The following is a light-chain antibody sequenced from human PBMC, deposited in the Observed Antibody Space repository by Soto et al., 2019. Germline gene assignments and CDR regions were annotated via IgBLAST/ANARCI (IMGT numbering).Light chain of an antibody. CDR1: QSVGNN. CDR3: QQYNNWPEYT. V-gene: IGKV3-15*01. Sequence: VVMTQSPGTLSVSPREGVTLSCRASQSVGNNSAWYQQKPGEAPRLLIFGASTRVTGIPARFSGSGSGTEFTLTITSLQFEDVAVDYCQQYNNWPEYTFGEGTKLESK. CDR2: GAS. J-gene: IGKJ2*01.